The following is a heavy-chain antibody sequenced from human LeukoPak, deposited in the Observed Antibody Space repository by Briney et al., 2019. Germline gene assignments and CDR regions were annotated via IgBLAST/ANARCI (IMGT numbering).Heavy chain of an antibody. J-gene: IGHJ5*02. CDR2: ISYDGTNK. V-gene: IGHV3-30*18. CDR1: GFIFSNYG. D-gene: IGHD6-19*01. CDR3: VKDRDASEDWFDL. Sequence: PGGSLRLSCAASGFIFSNYGMHWVRQAPGKGLEWVAVISYDGTNKYYADSVKGRFTISRDNSKNTVYLQMNSLRAEDTAVYYCVKDRDASEDWFDLWGQGTLVTVSS.